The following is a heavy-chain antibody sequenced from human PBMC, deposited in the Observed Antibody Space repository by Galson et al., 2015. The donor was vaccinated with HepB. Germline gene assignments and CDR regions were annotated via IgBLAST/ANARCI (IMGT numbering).Heavy chain of an antibody. V-gene: IGHV4-59*01. D-gene: IGHD5-18*01. J-gene: IGHJ6*02. CDR1: GGSISSYY. CDR2: IYYSGST. Sequence: ETLSLTCTVSGGSISSYYWSWIRQPPGKGLEWIGYIYYSGSTNYNPSLKSRVTISVDTSKNQFSLKLSSVTAADTAVYYCARSQFMGYSYGHGGMDVWGQGTTVTVSS. CDR3: ARSQFMGYSYGHGGMDV.